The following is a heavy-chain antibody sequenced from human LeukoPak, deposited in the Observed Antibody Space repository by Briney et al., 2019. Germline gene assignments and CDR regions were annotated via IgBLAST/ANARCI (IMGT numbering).Heavy chain of an antibody. CDR3: ARVLSPITIFGVVIIKDYFDY. CDR1: GYTFTSYV. V-gene: IGHV1-18*01. Sequence: ASVKVSCKASGYTFTSYVISWVRQAPGQGLEWMGWISAYNGNTNYAQKLQGRVTMTTDTSTSTAYMELRSLRSDDTAVYYCARVLSPITIFGVVIIKDYFDYWGQGTLVTVSS. D-gene: IGHD3-3*01. CDR2: ISAYNGNT. J-gene: IGHJ4*02.